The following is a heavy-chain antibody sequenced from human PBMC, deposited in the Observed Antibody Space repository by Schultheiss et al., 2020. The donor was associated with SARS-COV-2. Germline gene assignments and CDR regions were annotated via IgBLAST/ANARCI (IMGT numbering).Heavy chain of an antibody. V-gene: IGHV3-23*01. J-gene: IGHJ6*02. CDR1: GFTFSDYY. D-gene: IGHD1-14*01. CDR2: ISGSGGST. CDR3: AKINHRDYYYGMDV. Sequence: GGSLRLSCAASGFTFSDYYITWVRQAPGKGLEWVSAISGSGGSTYYADSVKGRFTISRDNSKNTLYLQMNSLRAEDTAVYYCAKINHRDYYYGMDVWGQGTTVTVSS.